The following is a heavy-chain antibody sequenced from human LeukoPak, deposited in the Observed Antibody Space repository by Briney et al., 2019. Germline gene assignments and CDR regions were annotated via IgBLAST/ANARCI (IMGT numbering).Heavy chain of an antibody. CDR1: GGSISSYY. J-gene: IGHJ6*03. D-gene: IGHD2-15*01. Sequence: SETLSLTCTVSGGSISSYYWSWIRQPPGKGLEWIGYIYYSGSTNYNPPLKSRVTISVDRSKNQFSLKLSSVTAADTAVYYCARGYCSGGSCYSSYYYSYMDVWGKGTTVTVSS. V-gene: IGHV4-59*12. CDR2: IYYSGST. CDR3: ARGYCSGGSCYSSYYYSYMDV.